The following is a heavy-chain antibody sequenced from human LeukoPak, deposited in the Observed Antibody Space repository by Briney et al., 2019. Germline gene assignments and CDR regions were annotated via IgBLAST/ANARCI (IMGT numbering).Heavy chain of an antibody. D-gene: IGHD3-10*02. CDR2: ISSSGSTI. J-gene: IGHJ6*04. CDR3: AELGITMIGGV. CDR1: GFTFSSHW. V-gene: IGHV3-48*03. Sequence: PGGSLRLSCAASGFTFSSHWMNWVRQAPGKGLEWVSSISSSGSTIYYADSVKGRFTISRDNAKNSLYLQMNSLRAEDTAVYYCAELGITMIGGVWGKGTTVTISS.